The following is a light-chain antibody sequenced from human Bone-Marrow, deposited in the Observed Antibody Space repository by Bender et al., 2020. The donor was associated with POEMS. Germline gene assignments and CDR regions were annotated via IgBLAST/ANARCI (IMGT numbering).Light chain of an antibody. CDR1: SSNMGAGYG. J-gene: IGLJ3*02. CDR3: PSYDISLNGWV. V-gene: IGLV1-40*01. CDR2: NNG. Sequence: QSVLTQPPSVPGAPGQTVTISCTGTSSNMGAGYGVNWYQQLPGTAPKLLIYNNGNRTSGDADRISASKSGTTASLAITGLHAEDEADYYCPSYDISLNGWVFGGGTKLTAL.